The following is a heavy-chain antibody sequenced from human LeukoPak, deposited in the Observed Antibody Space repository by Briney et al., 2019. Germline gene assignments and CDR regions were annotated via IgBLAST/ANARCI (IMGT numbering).Heavy chain of an antibody. CDR1: GFTFSSYA. D-gene: IGHD4-17*01. V-gene: IGHV3-23*01. Sequence: GGSPRLSCAASGFTFSSYAMSWVRQAPGKGLEWVSSISGSGDNTYYADSVKDRFSISRDNSKTTMSLQVTSLRAEDTAVYYCAKGRGTAVTSAANYWGQGTLVTVSS. J-gene: IGHJ4*02. CDR2: ISGSGDNT. CDR3: AKGRGTAVTSAANY.